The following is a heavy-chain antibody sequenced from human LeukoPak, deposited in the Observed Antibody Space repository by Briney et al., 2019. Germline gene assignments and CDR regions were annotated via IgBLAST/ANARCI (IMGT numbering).Heavy chain of an antibody. CDR1: GYIFTSYD. CDR2: MNPNSGNT. V-gene: IGHV1-8*03. D-gene: IGHD3-10*01. Sequence: ASVKVSCKAPGYIFTSYDINWVRQATGQGLEWMGWMNPNSGNTGYAQKFQGRVTITRNTSISTAYMELSSLRSEDTAVYYCARGHVLWFGESSDAFDIWGQGTMVTVSS. J-gene: IGHJ3*02. CDR3: ARGHVLWFGESSDAFDI.